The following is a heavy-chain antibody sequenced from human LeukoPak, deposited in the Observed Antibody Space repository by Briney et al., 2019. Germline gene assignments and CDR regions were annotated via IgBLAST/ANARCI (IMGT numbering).Heavy chain of an antibody. D-gene: IGHD1-26*01. J-gene: IGHJ4*02. CDR3: AKDRWVGATISHYFDY. CDR1: GFTFSSYA. V-gene: IGHV3-23*01. Sequence: GGSLTLSCSASGFTFSSYAMNWVRQAPRKGLEWVSAISTRGGTTYYADSVKGRFTISRDDSKNTLYLQMNSLRVEDTAVYYCAKDRWVGATISHYFDYWGQGTLVTVSS. CDR2: ISTRGGTT.